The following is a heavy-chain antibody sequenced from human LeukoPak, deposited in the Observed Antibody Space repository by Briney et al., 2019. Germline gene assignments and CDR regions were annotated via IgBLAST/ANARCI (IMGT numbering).Heavy chain of an antibody. V-gene: IGHV4-34*01. CDR1: GGSFSGYY. CDR3: ARADFIYGMDV. Sequence: SETLSLTCTVSGGSFSGYYWSWIRQPPGKGLEWIGEINHSGSTNYNPSLKSRVTISVDTSKNQFSLKLSSVTAADTAVYYCARADFIYGMDVWGQGTTVTVSS. J-gene: IGHJ6*02. D-gene: IGHD3-10*01. CDR2: INHSGST.